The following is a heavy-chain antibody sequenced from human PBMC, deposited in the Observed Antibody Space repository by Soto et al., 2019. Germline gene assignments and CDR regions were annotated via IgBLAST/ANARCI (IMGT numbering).Heavy chain of an antibody. Sequence: QVQLVQSGAEVKTPGASVKVSGKASGYTFTAYYVHWVRLAPGQGLEWMGWINPNSGGTNYAQKFQGWVTMTRDTSVSTAYMHLTRLTSDDTTVYYCAADLGSYTSKRNAFDIWGQGTMVTVSS. V-gene: IGHV1-2*04. CDR2: INPNSGGT. J-gene: IGHJ3*02. D-gene: IGHD1-26*01. CDR1: GYTFTAYY. CDR3: AADLGSYTSKRNAFDI.